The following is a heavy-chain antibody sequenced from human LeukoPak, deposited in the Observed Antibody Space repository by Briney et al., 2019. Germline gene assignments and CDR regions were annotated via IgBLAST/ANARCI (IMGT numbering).Heavy chain of an antibody. V-gene: IGHV4-59*01. CDR3: ARGITGTTRRWYIDYYGMDV. J-gene: IGHJ6*02. CDR2: IYCSGST. Sequence: PSETLSLTCTVSGDSISSYYWSWIRQPPGKGLEWIGYIYCSGSTNYNPSLKSRVTISVDTSKNQFSLKLSSVTAADTAVYYCARGITGTTRRWYIDYYGMDVWGQGTTVTVSS. D-gene: IGHD1-7*01. CDR1: GDSISSYY.